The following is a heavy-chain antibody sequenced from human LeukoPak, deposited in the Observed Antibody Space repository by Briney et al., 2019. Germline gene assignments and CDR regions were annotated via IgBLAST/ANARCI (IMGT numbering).Heavy chain of an antibody. CDR2: IRYDGSNK. V-gene: IGHV3-30*02. D-gene: IGHD6-19*01. CDR3: AKDELAVAGPRDPDY. Sequence: GGSLRLSCAASGFTFSSYSMNWVRQAPGKGLEWVAFIRYDGSNKYYADSVKGRFTISRDNSKNTLFLQMNSLRAEDTAVYYCAKDELAVAGPRDPDYWGQGTLVTVSS. J-gene: IGHJ4*02. CDR1: GFTFSSYS.